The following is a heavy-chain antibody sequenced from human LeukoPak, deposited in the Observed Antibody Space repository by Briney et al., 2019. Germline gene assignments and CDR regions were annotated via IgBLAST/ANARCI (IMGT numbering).Heavy chain of an antibody. CDR3: ARSVSWGLLVRDDAFYI. Sequence: PSETLSVTCTVSGGSISSYHWIWIRQPPGKGLEWIGYIHYSGSTNYNPSLKSRVTTSVDTSKKQFSLKLRSVTAADTAVYYCARSVSWGLLVRDDAFYIWGQGTMVTVSS. CDR1: GGSISSYH. J-gene: IGHJ3*02. V-gene: IGHV4-59*08. CDR2: IHYSGST. D-gene: IGHD2-21*01.